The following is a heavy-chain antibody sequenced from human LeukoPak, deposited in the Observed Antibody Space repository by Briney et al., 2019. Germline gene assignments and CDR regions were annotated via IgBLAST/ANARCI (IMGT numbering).Heavy chain of an antibody. J-gene: IGHJ4*02. CDR3: VKSGGYGLIDY. Sequence: SETLSLTCAVSGASISGSGYYSGWIRQSPGRGLERSGNIYYTGNAYYNASPQSRVTISIDTAENQFSLRLNSVTAADTALYYCVKSGGYGLIDYWGPGTLVTVSS. CDR2: IYYTGNA. V-gene: IGHV4-39*01. CDR1: GASISGSGYY. D-gene: IGHD1-26*01.